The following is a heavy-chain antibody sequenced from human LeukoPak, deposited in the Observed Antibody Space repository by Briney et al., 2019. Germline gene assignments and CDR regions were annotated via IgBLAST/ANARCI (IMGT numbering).Heavy chain of an antibody. CDR2: ISGTGAST. J-gene: IGHJ4*02. CDR3: AKDKSSEYVDFFDY. CDR1: GFTSSSYA. D-gene: IGHD6-19*01. Sequence: GGSLRLSCAASGFTSSSYAMSWVRQAPGKGLEWVSAISGTGASTYYADSVKGRFTISRDTSKNTLYLQMNSLRAEDTAVYYCAKDKSSEYVDFFDYWGQGTLVTVSS. V-gene: IGHV3-23*01.